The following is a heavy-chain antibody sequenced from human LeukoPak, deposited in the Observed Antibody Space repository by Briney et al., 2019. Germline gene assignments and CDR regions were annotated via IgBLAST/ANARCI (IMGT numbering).Heavy chain of an antibody. CDR2: ITDSGDSV. CDR1: GFIFRNHA. Sequence: GGSLRLSCAASGFIFRNHAMSWVRQAPGKGLEWVSSITDSGDSVFYTDSVRGRFTIARDNSKNTLYLQMNSLRAEDTAVYYCARDSSDYATDYWGQGTLVTVSS. V-gene: IGHV3-23*01. J-gene: IGHJ4*02. CDR3: ARDSSDYATDY. D-gene: IGHD3-16*01.